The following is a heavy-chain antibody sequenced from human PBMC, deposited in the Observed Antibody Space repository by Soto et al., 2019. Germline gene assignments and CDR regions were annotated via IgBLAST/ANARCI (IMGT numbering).Heavy chain of an antibody. J-gene: IGHJ6*02. V-gene: IGHV4-31*02. Sequence: KSSETLSLTCTVSGGSISSGGYYWSWIRQHPGKGLEWIGYIYYSGSTYYNPSLKSRATISVDTSKNQFSLELSSVTAADTAVYYCARDQGRYSSSWYYYGMDVWGQGTPVTVSS. CDR2: IYYSGST. D-gene: IGHD6-13*01. CDR3: ARDQGRYSSSWYYYGMDV. CDR1: GGSISSGGYY.